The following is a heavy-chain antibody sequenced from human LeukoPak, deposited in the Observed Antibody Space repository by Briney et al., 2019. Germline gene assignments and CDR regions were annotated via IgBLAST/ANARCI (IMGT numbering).Heavy chain of an antibody. V-gene: IGHV4-39*01. CDR3: ARHYGP. Sequence: GSLRLSCAASGFAFSRYSMNWVRQPPGKGLEWIGTVYYTGSTYYNPSLKSRVTISVDTSKNQFSLKLNSVTAADTAVYYCARHYGPWGQGTLVTASS. CDR1: GFAFSRYSMN. J-gene: IGHJ5*02. CDR2: VYYTGST. D-gene: IGHD3-10*01.